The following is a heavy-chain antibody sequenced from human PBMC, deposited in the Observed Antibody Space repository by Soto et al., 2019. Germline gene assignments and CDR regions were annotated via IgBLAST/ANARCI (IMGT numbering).Heavy chain of an antibody. Sequence: GGSLRLSCASSGFTFRSDGMHGVRQAPGKGLEWVAVISYDGSNKYYAYSVKGRFTISRDNSKNTLYLQMNSLRAEDTAVYYCAKGLVIYFAFDIWGQGTMVTVSS. CDR3: AKGLVIYFAFDI. CDR1: GFTFRSDG. J-gene: IGHJ3*02. V-gene: IGHV3-30*18. D-gene: IGHD2-21*01. CDR2: ISYDGSNK.